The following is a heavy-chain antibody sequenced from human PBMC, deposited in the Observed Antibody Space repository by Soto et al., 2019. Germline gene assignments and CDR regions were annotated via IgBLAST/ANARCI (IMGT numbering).Heavy chain of an antibody. Sequence: ASVKVSCKASGYTFIRYGITWVRQARGQRLEWIGWIVVGSGNTNYAQKFQERVTITRDMSTSTAYMELSSLRSEDTAVYYCAAARGYYDILTGYYTPNWFDPWGQGTLVTVSS. CDR3: AAARGYYDILTGYYTPNWFDP. V-gene: IGHV1-58*02. J-gene: IGHJ5*02. CDR2: IVVGSGNT. CDR1: GYTFIRYG. D-gene: IGHD3-9*01.